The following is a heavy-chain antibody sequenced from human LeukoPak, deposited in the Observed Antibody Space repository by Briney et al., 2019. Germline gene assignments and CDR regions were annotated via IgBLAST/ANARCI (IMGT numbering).Heavy chain of an antibody. CDR1: GLTFSDYA. CDR2: ITSGFTP. Sequence: GGSLSLSCAAPGLTFSDYAMSWFRQAPGKGLEWVSGITSGFTPHYADSVKGRFTISRDNSKNTFHLQLNSLRAEDTAVYYCAKDYSDSRVADVFLEYWGQGTLVTVSS. J-gene: IGHJ4*02. D-gene: IGHD2-15*01. CDR3: AKDYSDSRVADVFLEY. V-gene: IGHV3-23*01.